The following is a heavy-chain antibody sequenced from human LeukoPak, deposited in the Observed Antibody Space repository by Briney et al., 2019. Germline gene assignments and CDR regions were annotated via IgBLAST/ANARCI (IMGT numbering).Heavy chain of an antibody. D-gene: IGHD1-26*01. CDR2: ISSSSSYI. CDR1: GFTFSSYS. CDR3: ASLGMSGSQPRANWFDP. V-gene: IGHV3-21*01. J-gene: IGHJ5*02. Sequence: GGSLRLSCAASGFTFSSYSMNWVRQAPGKGLEWVSSISSSSSYIYYADSVKGRFTISRDNSKNTLYLQMNSLRAEDTAVYYCASLGMSGSQPRANWFDPWGQGTLVTVSS.